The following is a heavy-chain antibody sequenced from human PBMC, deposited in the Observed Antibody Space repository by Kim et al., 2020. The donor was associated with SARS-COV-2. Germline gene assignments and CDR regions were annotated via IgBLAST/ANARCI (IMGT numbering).Heavy chain of an antibody. CDR1: GFTFSSYA. J-gene: IGHJ4*02. D-gene: IGHD3-10*01. V-gene: IGHV3-30*04. CDR3: ARDPMVRGVIIPHYFDY. CDR2: ISYDGSNK. Sequence: GGSLRLSCAASGFTFSSYAMHWVRQAPGKGLAWVAVISYDGSNKYYADSVKGRFTISRDNSKNTLYLQMNSLRAEDTAVYYCARDPMVRGVIIPHYFDYWGQGTLVTVSS.